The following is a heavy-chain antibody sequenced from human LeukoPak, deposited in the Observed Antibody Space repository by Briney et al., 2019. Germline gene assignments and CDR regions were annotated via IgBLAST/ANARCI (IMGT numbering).Heavy chain of an antibody. CDR2: TYYRSKWYN. CDR3: ARGIRGTTDSFDS. D-gene: IGHD1-1*01. CDR1: GDSVSSNSGA. J-gene: IGHJ4*02. Sequence: SQTLSLTCAISGDSVSSNSGAWNWIRQSPSRGLEWLGRTYYRSKWYNDYAVSVKSRLTISPDTSKNQFSLHLNSVTPEDTAVYYCARGIRGTTDSFDSWGQGTLVTVSS. V-gene: IGHV6-1*01.